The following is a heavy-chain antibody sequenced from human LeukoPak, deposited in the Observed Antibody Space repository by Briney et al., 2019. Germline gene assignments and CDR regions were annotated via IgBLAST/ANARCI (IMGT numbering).Heavy chain of an antibody. Sequence: GGSLRLSCAASGFTFSNAWMSWVRQAPGKGLEWVGRVKSKTDGGTTDYAAPVKGRFTISRDDSKNTLDLQMNSLKTEDTAVYYCTRGIAAAGTRDYWGQGTLVTVSS. V-gene: IGHV3-15*01. CDR2: VKSKTDGGTT. J-gene: IGHJ4*02. CDR3: TRGIAAAGTRDY. D-gene: IGHD6-13*01. CDR1: GFTFSNAW.